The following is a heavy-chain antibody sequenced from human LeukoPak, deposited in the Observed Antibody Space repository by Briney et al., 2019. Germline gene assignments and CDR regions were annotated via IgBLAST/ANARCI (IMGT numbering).Heavy chain of an antibody. CDR2: FDPEDGET. V-gene: IGHV1-24*01. Sequence: GASVKVSCKVSGYTLTELSMHWVRQAPGKGLEWMGGFDPEDGETIYAQKFQGRVTMTEDTSTDTAYMELSSLRSEDTAVYYCATGLEYYDSSSWRDVWGKGTTVTVSS. D-gene: IGHD3-22*01. CDR1: GYTLTELS. CDR3: ATGLEYYDSSSWRDV. J-gene: IGHJ6*04.